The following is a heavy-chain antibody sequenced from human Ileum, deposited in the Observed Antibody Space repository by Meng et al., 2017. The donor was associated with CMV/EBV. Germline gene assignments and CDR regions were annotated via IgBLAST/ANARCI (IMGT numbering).Heavy chain of an antibody. CDR2: ISSGVGIT. CDR1: GFTFNNYE. J-gene: IGHJ4*01. V-gene: IGHV3-48*03. CDR3: ARGWTDTNPLYFDY. Sequence: GGSLRLSCAASGFTFNNYEVNWVRQAPGKGLEWISYISSGVGITYYADSVKGRFTISRDSAENSLYLQMNSLRVEDTAIYYCARGWTDTNPLYFDYWGHGTLVTVSS. D-gene: IGHD1-1*01.